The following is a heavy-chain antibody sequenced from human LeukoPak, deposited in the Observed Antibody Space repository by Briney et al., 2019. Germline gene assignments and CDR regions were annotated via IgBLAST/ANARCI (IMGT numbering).Heavy chain of an antibody. CDR3: ARDSGYCTNGVCYLRY. CDR2: IIPIFGTA. J-gene: IGHJ4*02. V-gene: IGHV1-69*15. Sequence: GASVKVSCKASGGTFSSYAISWVRQAPGQGLEWMGRIIPIFGTANYAQKFQGRVTITADESTSTAYMELSSLRSEGTAVYYCARDSGYCTNGVCYLRYWGQGTLVTVSS. D-gene: IGHD2-8*01. CDR1: GGTFSSYA.